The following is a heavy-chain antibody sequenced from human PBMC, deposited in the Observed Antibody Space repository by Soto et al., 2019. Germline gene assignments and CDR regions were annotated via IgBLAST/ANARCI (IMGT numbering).Heavy chain of an antibody. CDR1: GFTFSNAW. Sequence: GGSLRLSCAASGFTFSNAWMNWVRQAPGKGLEWVGRIKRKSDGWTTDYAAPVKGRFTISRDDSKNTLYLQMNSLKTEDTAVYYWTTDKLRISGRYYYGMDVWGQGTTVTVSS. CDR2: IKRKSDGWTT. CDR3: TTDKLRISGRYYYGMDV. D-gene: IGHD1-26*01. J-gene: IGHJ6*02. V-gene: IGHV3-15*07.